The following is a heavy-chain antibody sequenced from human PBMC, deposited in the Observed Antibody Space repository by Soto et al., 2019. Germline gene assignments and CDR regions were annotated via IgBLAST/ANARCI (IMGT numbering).Heavy chain of an antibody. CDR3: ARDASGPFDY. D-gene: IGHD6-19*01. Sequence: GGSLRLSCSVAGFTVSDSMSWVRQAPGKGLECVSFIHSDGSTHYTDSVRGRFTISRDNSKNTLYLQMDRLRVDETAVYFCARDASGPFDYWGQGTLVTVSS. J-gene: IGHJ4*02. V-gene: IGHV3-53*01. CDR1: GFTVSDS. CDR2: IHSDGST.